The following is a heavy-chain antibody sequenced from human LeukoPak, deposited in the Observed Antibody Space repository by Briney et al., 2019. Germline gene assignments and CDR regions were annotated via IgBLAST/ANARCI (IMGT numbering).Heavy chain of an antibody. J-gene: IGHJ5*02. D-gene: IGHD4-17*01. CDR1: GGTFNNSA. CDR2: IMPLFGTA. V-gene: IGHV1-69*05. Sequence: SVKVSCKTSGGTFNNSAISWVRQAPGQGLEWLGGIMPLFGTAGYAQKFQGRVTITKDESTGTVYLELTSLTSDDTAVYYCARDVHGDYGSGWFDPWGQGTLVSVSS. CDR3: ARDVHGDYGSGWFDP.